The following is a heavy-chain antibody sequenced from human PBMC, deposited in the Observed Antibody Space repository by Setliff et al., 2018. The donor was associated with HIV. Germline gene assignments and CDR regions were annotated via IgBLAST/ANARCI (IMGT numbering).Heavy chain of an antibody. CDR3: ARKLRPGHGMDV. D-gene: IGHD3-10*01. V-gene: IGHV3-7*01. Sequence: GGSLRLSCAASGFTFNNYWMAWVRQAPGKGLEWVGNINQDGSEKNYVDSVKGRFSISRDNAENSLYLQMSSLRAEDKAVYYCARKLRPGHGMDVWGQGTTVTVSS. CDR2: INQDGSEK. J-gene: IGHJ6*02. CDR1: GFTFNNYW.